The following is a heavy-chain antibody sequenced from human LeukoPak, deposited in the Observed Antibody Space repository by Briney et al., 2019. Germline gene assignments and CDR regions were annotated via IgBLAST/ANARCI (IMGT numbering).Heavy chain of an antibody. D-gene: IGHD6-19*01. CDR1: GNSFSGYR. J-gene: IGHJ4*02. V-gene: IGHV5-51*01. CDR2: IYPTDSNT. CDR3: ARQGHSSGWSFDY. Sequence: GGALKISCKSPGNSFSGYRIGWVRQMSGKGLEWMGIIYPTDSNTKYSPSFQGQVTISVDKSINTAYLQWSSLKASDTAIYYCARQGHSSGWSFDYWGQGTLVTVSS.